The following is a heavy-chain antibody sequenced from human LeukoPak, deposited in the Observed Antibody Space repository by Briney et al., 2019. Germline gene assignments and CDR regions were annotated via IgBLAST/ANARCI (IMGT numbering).Heavy chain of an antibody. CDR2: ISSYGGST. V-gene: IGHV3-64*01. Sequence: GGSLRLPCAASGFTFSSYAMHWVRQAPGKGLEYVSAISSYGGSTDYANSVKGRFTISRDNSKNTLYLQMGSLRAEDMAVYYCARFYDSSGYNLWGQGTLVTVSS. CDR1: GFTFSSYA. J-gene: IGHJ4*02. D-gene: IGHD3-22*01. CDR3: ARFYDSSGYNL.